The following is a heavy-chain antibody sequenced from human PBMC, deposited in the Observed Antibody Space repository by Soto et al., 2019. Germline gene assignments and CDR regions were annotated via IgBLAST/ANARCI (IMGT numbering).Heavy chain of an antibody. V-gene: IGHV1-46*01. CDR1: GYTFTSYY. CDR2: INPSGGST. Sequence: ASVKVSCKASGYTFTSYYMHWVRQAPGQGLEWMGIINPSGGSTSYAQKFQGRVTMTRDTSTSTVYMELSSLRSDDTAVYYCARAFGPDCSGGSCYPGPNWFDPWGQGTLVTVSS. CDR3: ARAFGPDCSGGSCYPGPNWFDP. D-gene: IGHD2-15*01. J-gene: IGHJ5*02.